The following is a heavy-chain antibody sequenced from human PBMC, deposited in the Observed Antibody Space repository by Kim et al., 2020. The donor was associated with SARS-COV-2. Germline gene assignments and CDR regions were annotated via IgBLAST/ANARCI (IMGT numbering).Heavy chain of an antibody. J-gene: IGHJ4*02. Sequence: SETLSLTCAVYGGSLSGYYWSWVRQPPGKGLEWIGVISHSGSTTYNPSLKSRVTISLDTSKNQFSLKLSSVTAADTAVYYCARVAGYCSGTSCRDDWGQGTLLSVSS. V-gene: IGHV4-34*01. D-gene: IGHD2-2*01. CDR3: ARVAGYCSGTSCRDD. CDR1: GGSLSGYY. CDR2: ISHSGST.